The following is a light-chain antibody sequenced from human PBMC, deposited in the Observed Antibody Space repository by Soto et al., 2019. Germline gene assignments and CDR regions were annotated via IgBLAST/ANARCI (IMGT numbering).Light chain of an antibody. Sequence: DIQMTQSPSTLSASVGDRVTITCRASQSISRWLAWYQQKPGKVPKLLIYQASNLESGVPSRFSGSGSGTEFTLTVSSLQPDDSATYYCQQYSIQWTFGKGTKVEIK. V-gene: IGKV1-5*03. CDR1: QSISRW. CDR3: QQYSIQWT. CDR2: QAS. J-gene: IGKJ1*01.